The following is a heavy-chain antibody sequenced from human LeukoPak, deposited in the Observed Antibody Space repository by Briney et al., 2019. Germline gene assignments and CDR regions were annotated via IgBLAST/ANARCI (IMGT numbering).Heavy chain of an antibody. Sequence: PGGSLRLSCAASGFTFSSYGMSWVRQAPGKGLEWVSAISGSGGSTYYADSVKGRFTISRDNSKNTLYLQMNSLRAEDTAVYYCYIVVVVAASFDPWGQGTLVTVSS. CDR1: GFTFSSYG. J-gene: IGHJ5*02. CDR3: YIVVVVAASFDP. V-gene: IGHV3-23*01. CDR2: ISGSGGST. D-gene: IGHD2-15*01.